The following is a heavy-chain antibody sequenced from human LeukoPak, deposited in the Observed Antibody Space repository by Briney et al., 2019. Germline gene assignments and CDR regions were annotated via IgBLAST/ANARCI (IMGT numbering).Heavy chain of an antibody. Sequence: ASVKVSCKASEHTFSGYYMHWVRQAPGQGLEWMGWINPNSGGTNYAQKFQGRVTMTRDTSISTAYMELSRLRSDDTAVYYCARGRGVVVPAAPRTNWFDPWGQGTLVTVSS. CDR3: ARGRGVVVPAAPRTNWFDP. CDR1: EHTFSGYY. D-gene: IGHD2-2*01. V-gene: IGHV1-2*02. J-gene: IGHJ5*02. CDR2: INPNSGGT.